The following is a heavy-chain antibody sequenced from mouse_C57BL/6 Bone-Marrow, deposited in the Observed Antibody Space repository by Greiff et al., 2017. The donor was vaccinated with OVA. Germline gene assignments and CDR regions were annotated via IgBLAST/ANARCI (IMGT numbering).Heavy chain of an antibody. CDR3: ARSYYYGFYAMDY. CDR1: GYTFTDYN. Sequence: EVKLQESGPELVKPGASVKIPCKASGYTFTDYNMDWVKQSHGKSLEWIGDINPNNGGTIYNQKFKGKATLTVDKSSSTAYMELRSLTSEDTAVYYCARSYYYGFYAMDYWGQGTSVTVSS. V-gene: IGHV1-18*01. CDR2: INPNNGGT. J-gene: IGHJ4*01. D-gene: IGHD1-1*01.